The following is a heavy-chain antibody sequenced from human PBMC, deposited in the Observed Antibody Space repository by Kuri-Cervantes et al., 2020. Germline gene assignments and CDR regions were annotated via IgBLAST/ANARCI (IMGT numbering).Heavy chain of an antibody. CDR1: GFTFSSYS. CDR3: AKGWGYITMIVPFDY. D-gene: IGHD3-22*01. Sequence: GESLKISCAASGFTFSSYSMSWVRQAPGKGLEWVSAISGSGGSTYYADSVKGRFTISRDNSKNTLYPQMNSLRAEDTAVYYCAKGWGYITMIVPFDYWGQGTLVTVSS. J-gene: IGHJ4*02. CDR2: ISGSGGST. V-gene: IGHV3-23*01.